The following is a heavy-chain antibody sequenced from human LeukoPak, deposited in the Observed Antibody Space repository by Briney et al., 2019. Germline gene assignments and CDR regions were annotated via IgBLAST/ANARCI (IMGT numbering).Heavy chain of an antibody. Sequence: SETLSLTCTVSGGSISTYYWSWIRQPPGKGLEWIGQIYYTGSADYNPSLKSRITISVDTSKNQISLMVRSVTAADTAVYHCARFGVNYDMDVWGQGTTVTVSS. CDR3: ARFGVNYDMDV. D-gene: IGHD3-16*01. CDR1: GGSISTYY. V-gene: IGHV4-59*01. CDR2: IYYTGSA. J-gene: IGHJ6*02.